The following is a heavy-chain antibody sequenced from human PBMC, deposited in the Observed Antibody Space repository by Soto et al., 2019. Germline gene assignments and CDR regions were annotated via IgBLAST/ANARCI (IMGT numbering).Heavy chain of an antibody. CDR3: AKDSWEGSGSYSYFDY. CDR1: GFTFSSYG. V-gene: IGHV3-30*18. J-gene: IGHJ4*02. Sequence: GGSLRLSCAASGFTFSSYGMHWVRQAPGKGLEWVAVISYDGSNKYYADAVKVRFTISRDNSKNTLYLQMNSLRAEDTAVYYCAKDSWEGSGSYSYFDYWGQGTLVTVSS. D-gene: IGHD3-10*01. CDR2: ISYDGSNK.